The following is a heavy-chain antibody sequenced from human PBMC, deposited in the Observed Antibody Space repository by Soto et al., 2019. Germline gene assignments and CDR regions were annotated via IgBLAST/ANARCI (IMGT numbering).Heavy chain of an antibody. CDR2: IGTDGDT. V-gene: IGHV3-13*01. D-gene: IGHD6-13*01. J-gene: IGHJ6*02. CDR3: ARVNKVAAAGSYFYAMDV. CDR1: GFPFSRYD. Sequence: EVQLVESGGGLVQPGGSLRLSCAASGFPFSRYDMDWVRQATGKGLEWVSTIGTDGDTYFPDSAKGRFTISRENAKNSLYLQMNGLRAADTAVYYCARVNKVAAAGSYFYAMDVWGQGTTVTVSS.